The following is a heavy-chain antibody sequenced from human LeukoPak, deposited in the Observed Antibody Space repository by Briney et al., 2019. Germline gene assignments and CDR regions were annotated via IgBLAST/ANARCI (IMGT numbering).Heavy chain of an antibody. CDR2: ISAYNGNT. Sequence: ASVKVSCKASGYTFTSYGISWVRQAPGQGLEWMGWISAYNGNTNYAQKLQGRVTMTTDTSTSTAYMELRSLRSDDTAVYYCARVEYSSGWYDFDYWGQGTLVTVSS. CDR3: ARVEYSSGWYDFDY. D-gene: IGHD6-19*01. J-gene: IGHJ4*02. V-gene: IGHV1-18*01. CDR1: GYTFTSYG.